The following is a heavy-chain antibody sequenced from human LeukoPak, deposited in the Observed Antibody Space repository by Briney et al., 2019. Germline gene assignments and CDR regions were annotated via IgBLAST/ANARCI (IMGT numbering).Heavy chain of an antibody. D-gene: IGHD3-10*01. CDR3: ARQKFGDYNYMDV. V-gene: IGHV3-11*04. CDR1: GFNFRDYY. J-gene: IGHJ6*03. CDR2: ISGTGKTS. Sequence: PGGSLRLSCAASGFNFRDYYMSWLRQAPGKGLEWISHISGTGKTSKYAESMEGRFTISRDNSNHLLYLQMTSLRAEDTAVYFCARQKFGDYNYMDVWGKGTTVTVS.